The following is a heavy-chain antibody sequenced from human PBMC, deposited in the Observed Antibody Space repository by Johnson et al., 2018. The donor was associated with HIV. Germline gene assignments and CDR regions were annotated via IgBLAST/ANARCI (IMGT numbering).Heavy chain of an antibody. CDR3: ANSLLLDAFNI. CDR2: ISYDGGNQ. J-gene: IGHJ3*02. CDR1: GFSFSDFH. V-gene: IGHV3-30*18. Sequence: VQLVESGGGLVQPGGSLRLSCRASGFSFSDFHMSWIRQVPGKGLEWVALISYDGGNQYYADSVKGRFTISRDNSKTTLYLQMNSLRDEDTAVYYCANSLLLDAFNIWGQGTMVTVSS.